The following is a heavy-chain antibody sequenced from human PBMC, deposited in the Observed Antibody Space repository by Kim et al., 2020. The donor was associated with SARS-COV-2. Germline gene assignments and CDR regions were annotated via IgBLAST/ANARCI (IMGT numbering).Heavy chain of an antibody. CDR1: GFTFSSYW. V-gene: IGHV3-7*01. Sequence: GGSLRLSCAASGFTFSSYWMSWVRQAPGKGLEWVANIKQDGSEKYYVDSVKGRFTISRDNAKNSLYLQMNSLRAEDTAVYYCARDLTPHQLYIVVVPAAIPHAFDIWGQGTMVTVSS. CDR3: ARDLTPHQLYIVVVPAAIPHAFDI. D-gene: IGHD2-2*01. J-gene: IGHJ3*02. CDR2: IKQDGSEK.